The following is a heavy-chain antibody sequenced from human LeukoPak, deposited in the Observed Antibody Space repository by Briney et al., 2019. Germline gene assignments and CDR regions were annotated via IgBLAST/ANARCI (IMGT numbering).Heavy chain of an antibody. CDR2: IYYSGST. V-gene: IGHV4-30-4*01. CDR1: GGSISSADYY. CDR3: ARDGSGSYYNGRFDP. Sequence: PSQTLSLTRIVPGGSISSADYYGSSIRQPPGNGLEWIGFIYYSGSTYYNPSLKSRVTISVDTSKNQFSLKLSSVTAADTAVYYCARDGSGSYYNGRFDPWGQGTLVTVSS. J-gene: IGHJ5*02. D-gene: IGHD3-10*01.